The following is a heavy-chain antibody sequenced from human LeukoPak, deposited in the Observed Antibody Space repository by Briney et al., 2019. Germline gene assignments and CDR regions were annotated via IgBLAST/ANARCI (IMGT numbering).Heavy chain of an antibody. J-gene: IGHJ4*02. CDR2: IYTSGST. Sequence: SETLSLTCTVSGGSISSSSYYWSWIRQPAGKGLEWIGRIYTSGSTNYNPSLKSRVTMSVDTSKNQFSLKLSPVTAADTAVYYCARAGQWLVSGPWYFDYWGQGTLVTVSS. D-gene: IGHD6-19*01. V-gene: IGHV4-61*02. CDR3: ARAGQWLVSGPWYFDY. CDR1: GGSISSSSYY.